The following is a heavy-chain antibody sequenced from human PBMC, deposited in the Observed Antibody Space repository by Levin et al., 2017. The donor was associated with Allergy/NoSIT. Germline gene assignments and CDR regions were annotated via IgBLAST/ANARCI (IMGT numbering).Heavy chain of an antibody. J-gene: IGHJ4*02. V-gene: IGHV3-30-3*01. D-gene: IGHD3-3*01. CDR3: ARHPLRARGQSGLDY. CDR2: ISYDGSNK. Sequence: SGGSLRLSCAASGFTFSSYAMHWVRQAPGKGLEWVAVISYDGSNKYYADSVKGRFTISRDNSKNTLYLQMNSLRAEDTAVYYCARHPLRARGQSGLDYWGQGTLVTVSS. CDR1: GFTFSSYA.